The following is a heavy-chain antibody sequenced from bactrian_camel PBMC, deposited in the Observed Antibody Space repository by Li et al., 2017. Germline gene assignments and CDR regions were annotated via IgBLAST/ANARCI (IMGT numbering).Heavy chain of an antibody. CDR1: GFTFSTYY. CDR3: AADITIPTQPCGYGYNF. D-gene: IGHD4*01. J-gene: IGHJ4*01. CDR2: ISSSGSII. Sequence: HVQLVESGGGSVAAGGSLRLSCEASGFTFSTYYITWIRQAPGKGLEWVSSISSSGSIIYYADSVKGRSTISQDNAKNNLYLQMDSLKVEDTAVYYCAADITIPTQPCGYGYNFWGQGTQGT. V-gene: IGHV3-2*01.